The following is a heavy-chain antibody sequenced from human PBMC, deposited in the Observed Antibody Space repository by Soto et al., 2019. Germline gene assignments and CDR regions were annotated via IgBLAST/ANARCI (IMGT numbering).Heavy chain of an antibody. J-gene: IGHJ3*01. D-gene: IGHD2-21*01. CDR3: AHAYGGTSWPNDALDV. Sequence: QITLKESGPTVVKPTQTLTLTCIFSGFSFSADGVAVGWIRQPPGKALEWLALIFWDDDPRYSPSLKSRLTITKDTSKNQVVLTMTNMDPVDTGTYYCAHAYGGTSWPNDALDVWGQGTVVTVSS. CDR2: IFWDDDP. CDR1: GFSFSADGVA. V-gene: IGHV2-5*02.